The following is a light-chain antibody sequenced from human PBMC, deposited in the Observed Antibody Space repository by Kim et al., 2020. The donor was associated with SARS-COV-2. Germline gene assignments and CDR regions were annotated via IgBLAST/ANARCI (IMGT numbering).Light chain of an antibody. CDR3: QQYGSSTWT. CDR2: GAS. V-gene: IGKV3-20*01. J-gene: IGKJ1*01. CDR1: QSVSSNY. Sequence: DIVLTQSPGTLSLSPGERATLSCRASQSVSSNYLAWYQKKPGKAPRLLIYGASNRATGIPDRFSGSQSGTDFTLTISRLEPEDFAVYYYQQYGSSTWTFGQGTKVDIK.